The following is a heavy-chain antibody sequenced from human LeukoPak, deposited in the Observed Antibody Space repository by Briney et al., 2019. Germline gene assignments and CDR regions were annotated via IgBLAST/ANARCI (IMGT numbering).Heavy chain of an antibody. V-gene: IGHV3-21*01. CDR2: ISSSSSYI. CDR3: ASRDGSSTSGFDP. CDR1: GFTFSSYS. D-gene: IGHD1-26*01. J-gene: IGHJ5*02. Sequence: PGGSLRLSCAASGFTFSSYSMNWVRQAPGKGLEWVSSISSSSSYIYYADSVKGRFTIYRDNAKNSLYLQMNSLRAEDTAVYYCASRDGSSTSGFDPWGQGTLVTVSS.